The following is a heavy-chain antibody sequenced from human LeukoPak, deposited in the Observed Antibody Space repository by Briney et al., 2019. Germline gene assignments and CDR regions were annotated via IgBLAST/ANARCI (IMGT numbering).Heavy chain of an antibody. CDR3: ARVVGTVVTPEPYYYYMDV. J-gene: IGHJ6*03. Sequence: SETLSLTCAVYGGSFSGYYWSWIRQPPGKGLEWIGEINHSGSTNYNPSLKSRVTISVDTSKNQFSLKLSSVTAADTAVYYCARVVGTVVTPEPYYYYMDVWGKGTTVTVSS. D-gene: IGHD4-23*01. CDR2: INHSGST. CDR1: GGSFSGYY. V-gene: IGHV4-34*01.